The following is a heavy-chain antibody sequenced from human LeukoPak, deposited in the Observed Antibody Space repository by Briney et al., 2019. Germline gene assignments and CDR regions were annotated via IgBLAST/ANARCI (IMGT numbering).Heavy chain of an antibody. D-gene: IGHD3-22*01. V-gene: IGHV3-30*18. Sequence: GGCLRLSCAGSGFTFSSYGMHWVRQAPGRGLEWVAVISHDGSNKYYADSVKGRFTISRDDSKNTLFLQMDSLRAEDTAVYYCAKDGEATSSSGYYRYYYGLDVWGQATTVTVSS. CDR3: AKDGEATSSSGYYRYYYGLDV. CDR1: GFTFSSYG. CDR2: ISHDGSNK. J-gene: IGHJ6*02.